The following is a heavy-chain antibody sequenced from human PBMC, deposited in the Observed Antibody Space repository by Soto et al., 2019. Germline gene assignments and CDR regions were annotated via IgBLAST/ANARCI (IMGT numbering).Heavy chain of an antibody. V-gene: IGHV3-23*01. CDR3: AKEMNTVTTWYCFDY. CDR1: GFTFSGYA. J-gene: IGHJ4*02. D-gene: IGHD4-17*01. Sequence: PGGSLRLSCAASGFTFSGYAMTWVRQAPGKGLEWVSTISGSGGSSYYADSVKGRFTISRDNSKNTLYLQMNSLRADDTAVYHCAKEMNTVTTWYCFDYWGQGTPVTVSS. CDR2: ISGSGGSS.